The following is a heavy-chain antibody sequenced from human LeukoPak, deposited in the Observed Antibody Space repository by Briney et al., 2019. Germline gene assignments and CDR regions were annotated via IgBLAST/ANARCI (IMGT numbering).Heavy chain of an antibody. CDR2: INSDGSSI. V-gene: IGHV3-74*01. Sequence: PGGALRLSFAASGFTFGTDWMNWVRQAPGKGLVWVSRINSDGSSISYADSVKGRFTISRDNAKNTLYLQMNSLRAEDTAVYYCGGGGYLLDYWGQGTLATVSS. J-gene: IGHJ4*02. CDR1: GFTFGTDW. D-gene: IGHD1-26*01. CDR3: GGGGYLLDY.